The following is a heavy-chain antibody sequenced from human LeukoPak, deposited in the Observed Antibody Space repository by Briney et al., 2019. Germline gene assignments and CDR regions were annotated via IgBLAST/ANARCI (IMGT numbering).Heavy chain of an antibody. CDR2: IYYSGRT. V-gene: IGHV4-39*01. Sequence: PSETLSLTCSVSGDSVSRSDSYWDWSRQPPGKGLEGIGTIYYSGRTYYSPSLKSRVTMSVDPSNNQFSLNLRSVTAADTALYYCACRRYYDCSGYLERGHGTLLSVSS. CDR3: ACRRYYDCSGYLE. D-gene: IGHD3-22*01. J-gene: IGHJ1*01. CDR1: GDSVSRSDSY.